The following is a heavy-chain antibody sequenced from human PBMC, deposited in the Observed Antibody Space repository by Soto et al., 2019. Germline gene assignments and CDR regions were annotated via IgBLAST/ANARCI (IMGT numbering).Heavy chain of an antibody. V-gene: IGHV4-31*03. CDR1: GGSISSGGYY. J-gene: IGHJ6*02. CDR2: IYYSGST. D-gene: IGHD6-13*01. CDR3: ASSVRSTEYSSSWYTNYYYYGMDV. Sequence: SKTLSLTCTVSGGSISSGGYYWSWIRQHPGKGLEWIGYIYYSGSTYYNPSLKSRVTISVDTSKNQFSLKLSSVTAADTAVYYCASSVRSTEYSSSWYTNYYYYGMDVWGQGTTVTVSS.